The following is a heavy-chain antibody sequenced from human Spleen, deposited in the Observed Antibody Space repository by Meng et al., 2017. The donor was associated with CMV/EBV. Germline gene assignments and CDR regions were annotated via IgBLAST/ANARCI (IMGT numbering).Heavy chain of an antibody. CDR3: ARASSWYLGQLDY. CDR1: GGSFSGYY. D-gene: IGHD6-13*01. Sequence: GSLRLSCAVYGGSFSGYYWSWIRQPPGKGLEWIGEINHSGSTNYNPSLKSRVTILVDTSKNQFSLKLSSVTAADAAMFYCARASSWYLGQLDYWGQGTLVTVSS. V-gene: IGHV4-34*01. CDR2: INHSGST. J-gene: IGHJ4*02.